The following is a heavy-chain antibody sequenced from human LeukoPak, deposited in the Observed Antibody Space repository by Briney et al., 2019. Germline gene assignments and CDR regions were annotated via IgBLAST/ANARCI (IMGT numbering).Heavy chain of an antibody. D-gene: IGHD3-3*01. V-gene: IGHV4-38-2*01. CDR2: IYHSGST. CDR1: GYSVSSGYY. CDR3: ASASRGVYDFWSGYHDY. Sequence: PSETLSLTCAVSGYSVSSGYYWGCIRQPPGKGLEWIGIIYHSGSTYYNPSLKSRVTISVDTSKNQFSLKLSSVTAADTAVYYCASASRGVYDFWSGYHDYWGQGTLVTVSS. J-gene: IGHJ4*02.